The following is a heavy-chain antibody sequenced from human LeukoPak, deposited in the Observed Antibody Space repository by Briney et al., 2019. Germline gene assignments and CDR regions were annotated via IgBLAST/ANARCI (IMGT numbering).Heavy chain of an antibody. CDR3: AIPPGDRADMDV. CDR1: GGTFSSYA. Sequence: ASVKVSCKASGGTFSSYAISWVRQAPGQGLEWMGGIIPIFGTANYAQKFQGRVTITADKSTSTAYMELSSLRSEDTAVYYCAIPPGDRADMDVWGKGTTVTVSS. V-gene: IGHV1-69*06. CDR2: IIPIFGTA. D-gene: IGHD7-27*01. J-gene: IGHJ6*03.